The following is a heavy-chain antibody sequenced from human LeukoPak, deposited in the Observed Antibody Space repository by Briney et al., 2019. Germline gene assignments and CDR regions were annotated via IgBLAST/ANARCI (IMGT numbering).Heavy chain of an antibody. D-gene: IGHD6-13*01. CDR2: INHSGST. Sequence: SESLSLTCAVYGGSFSGYYWSWIRQPPGKGLEWIGEINHSGSTNYNPSLKSRVTISVDTSKNQFSLKLSSVTAADTAVYYCASPNSSSYAFDIWGQGTMVTVSS. V-gene: IGHV4-34*01. CDR3: ASPNSSSYAFDI. CDR1: GGSFSGYY. J-gene: IGHJ3*02.